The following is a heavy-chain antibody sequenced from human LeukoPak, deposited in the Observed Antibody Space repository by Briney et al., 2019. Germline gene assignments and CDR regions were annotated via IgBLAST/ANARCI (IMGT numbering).Heavy chain of an antibody. V-gene: IGHV3-64*01. Sequence: PGGSLRLSCAASGFTFSSYSMHWVRQAPGKGLEYVSAISANGGDTYYANSVKDRFTISRDNSKNTLYLQMGSLRAGDMAVYYCARIGGGGFYDYWGQGTLVTVSS. CDR1: GFTFSSYS. D-gene: IGHD3-16*01. CDR3: ARIGGGGFYDY. CDR2: ISANGGDT. J-gene: IGHJ4*02.